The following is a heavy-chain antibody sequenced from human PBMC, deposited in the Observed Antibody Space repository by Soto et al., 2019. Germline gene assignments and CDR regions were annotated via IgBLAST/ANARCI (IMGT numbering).Heavy chain of an antibody. J-gene: IGHJ3*02. D-gene: IGHD3-10*01. CDR1: GFTFSSYA. CDR2: ISYDGSNK. Sequence: GGSLRLSCAASGFTFSSYAMHWVRQAPGKGLEWVAVISYDGSNKYYADSVKGRFTISRDNSKNTLYLQMNSLRAEDTAVYYCARDSRFGELPPDDAFDIWGQGTRVTVSS. V-gene: IGHV3-30-3*01. CDR3: ARDSRFGELPPDDAFDI.